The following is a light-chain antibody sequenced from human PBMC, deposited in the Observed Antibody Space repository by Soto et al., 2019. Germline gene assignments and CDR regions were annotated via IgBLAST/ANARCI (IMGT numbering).Light chain of an antibody. V-gene: IGLV2-8*01. J-gene: IGLJ1*01. CDR1: NSDIGGYNY. Sequence: QSALTQPPSASGSPGQSVTISCTGTNSDIGGYNYVSWYQQHPGKAPKFMIYEVSKRPSGVPDRFSGSKSGNTASLTVSGLQAEDEAEYYCSSYAGSNNYVFGTGTKLTVL. CDR3: SSYAGSNNYV. CDR2: EVS.